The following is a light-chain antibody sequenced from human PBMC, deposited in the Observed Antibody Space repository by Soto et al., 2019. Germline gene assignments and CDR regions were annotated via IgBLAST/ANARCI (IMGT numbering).Light chain of an antibody. Sequence: DIVMTQSPDSLAVSLGERATINCKSSQSVLYSSNNKNYLSWYQQKPGQPPKLLIYWASTRESGVPDRFSGSGSGTDFTLTISSMQAEDVEVYYCQQYYTPPNNFGQGTKLQIK. CDR2: WAS. J-gene: IGKJ2*01. CDR1: QSVLYSSNNKNY. V-gene: IGKV4-1*01. CDR3: QQYYTPPNN.